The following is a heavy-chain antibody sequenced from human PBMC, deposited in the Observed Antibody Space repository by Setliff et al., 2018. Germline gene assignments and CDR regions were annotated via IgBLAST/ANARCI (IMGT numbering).Heavy chain of an antibody. D-gene: IGHD1-1*01. CDR1: GFTFSRYW. CDR2: IHNDGTST. V-gene: IGHV3-74*01. Sequence: GGSLRLSCEASGFTFSRYWMHWVRQAPGKGLVWVSHIHNDGTSTSYADSVKGRFTISRDNAKSSLYLQMNSLRAEDTAVYYCARGPWKHSAYYYYYYMDVWGKGTTVTVSS. CDR3: ARGPWKHSAYYYYYYMDV. J-gene: IGHJ6*03.